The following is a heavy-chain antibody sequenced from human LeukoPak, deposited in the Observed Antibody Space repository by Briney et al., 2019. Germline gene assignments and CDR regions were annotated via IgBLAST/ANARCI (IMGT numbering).Heavy chain of an antibody. J-gene: IGHJ1*01. CDR3: ARATSGSYSEYFQH. V-gene: IGHV1-18*01. Sequence: ASVKVSCKASGYTFTSYGISWVRQAPGQGLEWMGWISAYSGNTNYAQKLQGRVTMTTDTSTSTAYMELRSLRSDDTAVYYCARATSGSYSEYFQHWGQGTLVTVSS. CDR2: ISAYSGNT. D-gene: IGHD1-26*01. CDR1: GYTFTSYG.